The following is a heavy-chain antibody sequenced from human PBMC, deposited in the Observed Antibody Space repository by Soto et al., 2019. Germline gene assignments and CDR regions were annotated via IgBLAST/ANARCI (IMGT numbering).Heavy chain of an antibody. D-gene: IGHD5-12*01. CDR3: ASEYGGLRGGMDV. J-gene: IGHJ6*02. CDR2: IGAPGDT. Sequence: GASLRLSCAASGFTFSSFDMHWVRQATGKGLEWVAGIGAPGDTYYRGSVKGRFTISRENAKNSVYLQMNSLRAGDTAVYYCASEYGGLRGGMDVSGQGNTVTV. V-gene: IGHV3-13*01. CDR1: GFTFSSFD.